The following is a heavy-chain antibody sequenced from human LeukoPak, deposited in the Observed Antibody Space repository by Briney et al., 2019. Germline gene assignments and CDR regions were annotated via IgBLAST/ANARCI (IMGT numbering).Heavy chain of an antibody. CDR1: GGSISSSNW. V-gene: IGHV4-4*02. CDR2: IYHSGST. J-gene: IGHJ5*02. CDR3: ARSVAAVAASYNWFDP. D-gene: IGHD6-19*01. Sequence: SGTLSLTCAVSGGSISSSNWWSWVRQPPGKGLEWIGEIYHSGSTNYNPSLKSRVTISVDKSKNQFSLKLSSVTAADTAMYYCARSVAAVAASYNWFDPWGQGTLVTVSS.